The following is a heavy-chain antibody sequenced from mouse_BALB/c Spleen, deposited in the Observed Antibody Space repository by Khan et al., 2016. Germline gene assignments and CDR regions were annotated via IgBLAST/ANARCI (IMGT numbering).Heavy chain of an antibody. V-gene: IGHV9-1*02. D-gene: IGHD2-3*01. CDR1: GYTFTNYG. J-gene: IGHJ4*01. Sequence: QIQLVQSGPELKKPGETVKISCKASGYTFTNYGMNWVKQAPGKGLKWMGWINTYTGEPTYADDFKGRFAFSLETSASTAYLQINNLKNEDMATYFCASWLLRYYAMDYGGQGTSVTVSS. CDR2: INTYTGEP. CDR3: ASWLLRYYAMDY.